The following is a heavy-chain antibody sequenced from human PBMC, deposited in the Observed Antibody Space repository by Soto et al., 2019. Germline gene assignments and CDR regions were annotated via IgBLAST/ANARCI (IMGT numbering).Heavy chain of an antibody. D-gene: IGHD3-10*01. CDR3: AIFGGSVSG. Sequence: ASVKVSCKASGYTFTRYTMYWVRQAPGQMLECMGWINAGNDNTKYSQKFQGRVTITRDTSASTAYMELSSLRSEDTAVYYCAIFGGSVSGWGQGTLVTVSS. CDR2: INAGNDNT. CDR1: GYTFTRYT. V-gene: IGHV1-3*01. J-gene: IGHJ4*02.